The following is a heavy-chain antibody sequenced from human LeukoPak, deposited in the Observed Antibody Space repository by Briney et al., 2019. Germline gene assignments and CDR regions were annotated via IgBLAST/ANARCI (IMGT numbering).Heavy chain of an antibody. V-gene: IGHV3-21*01. CDR2: ISSSSSYI. J-gene: IGHJ4*02. D-gene: IGHD2-15*01. CDR3: ARAVVVVSAKADYFDY. Sequence: PGGSLRLSCAASGFTFSSYSMNWVRQAPGKGLEWVSSISSSSSYIYYADSVKGRFTISRDNAKNSLFLKMNSLRAEDTAVYYCARAVVVVSAKADYFDYWGQGTLVTVSS. CDR1: GFTFSSYS.